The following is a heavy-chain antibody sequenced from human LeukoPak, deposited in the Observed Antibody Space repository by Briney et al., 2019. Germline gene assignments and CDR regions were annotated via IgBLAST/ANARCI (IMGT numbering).Heavy chain of an antibody. CDR2: IYHSGST. J-gene: IGHJ4*02. V-gene: IGHV4-38-2*02. Sequence: KPSETLSLTCTVSGYSISSGYYWGWIRQPPGKGLEWIGSIYHSGSTYYNPSLKSRVTISVDTSKNQFSLKLSSVTAADTAVYYCARVAVGAMAEYFDYWGQGTPVTVSS. D-gene: IGHD1-26*01. CDR1: GYSISSGYY. CDR3: ARVAVGAMAEYFDY.